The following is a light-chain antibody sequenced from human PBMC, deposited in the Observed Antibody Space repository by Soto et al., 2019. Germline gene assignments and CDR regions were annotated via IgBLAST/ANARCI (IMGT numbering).Light chain of an antibody. Sequence: QSVLTQPPSVSGAPGQRVTVSCSGTSSNIGAGYDVHWYQQFPGTAPKLLIYGDNNRPSGVPDRFSGSKSGTSASLAITGLQAEDEADYYCAGWEDSLNGVIFGGGTKLTVL. CDR3: AGWEDSLNGVI. J-gene: IGLJ2*01. V-gene: IGLV1-40*01. CDR1: SSNIGAGYD. CDR2: GDN.